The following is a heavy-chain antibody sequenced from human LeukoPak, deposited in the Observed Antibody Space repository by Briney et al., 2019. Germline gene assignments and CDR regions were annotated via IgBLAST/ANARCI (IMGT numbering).Heavy chain of an antibody. Sequence: ASVKVSCKASGYTFTSYYMHWVRQAPGQGLEWMGIINPSGGSTNYAQKFQGRVTMTRDTSTSTVYMELSSLRSEDTAVYYCARDSSSGWYAGYWGQGTLVTVSS. CDR3: ARDSSSGWYAGY. D-gene: IGHD6-19*01. J-gene: IGHJ4*02. CDR1: GYTFTSYY. V-gene: IGHV1-46*01. CDR2: INPSGGST.